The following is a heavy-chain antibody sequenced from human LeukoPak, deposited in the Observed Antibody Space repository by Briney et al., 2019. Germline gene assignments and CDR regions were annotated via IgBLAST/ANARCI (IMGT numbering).Heavy chain of an antibody. CDR3: ARDQRRLRFLEWLSDNWFDP. D-gene: IGHD3-3*01. Sequence: PSETLSLTCAVYGGSFSGYYWSWIRQPPGKGLGWIGQINHSGSTNYNPSLKSRVTISVHTSKNQFSLKLSSVTAADTAVYYCARDQRRLRFLEWLSDNWFDPWGQGTLVTVST. CDR1: GGSFSGYY. J-gene: IGHJ5*02. CDR2: INHSGST. V-gene: IGHV4-34*01.